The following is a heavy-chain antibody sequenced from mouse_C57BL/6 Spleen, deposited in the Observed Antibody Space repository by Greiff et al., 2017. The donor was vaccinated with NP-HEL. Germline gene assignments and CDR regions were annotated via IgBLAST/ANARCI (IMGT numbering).Heavy chain of an antibody. J-gene: IGHJ2*01. CDR3: ARIKTIVATYFAC. D-gene: IGHD1-1*01. V-gene: IGHV1S81*02. CDR1: GYTFTSYW. Sequence: VQLQQSGAELVKAGASVKMSCKASGYTFTSYWMHWVKQRLGQGLEWFAETNPTNGRTYYNEKFKGKATLTVDKSSSTAYMLLSGPTFEDSAVYYCARIKTIVATYFACWGEGTTLTGSS. CDR2: TNPTNGRT.